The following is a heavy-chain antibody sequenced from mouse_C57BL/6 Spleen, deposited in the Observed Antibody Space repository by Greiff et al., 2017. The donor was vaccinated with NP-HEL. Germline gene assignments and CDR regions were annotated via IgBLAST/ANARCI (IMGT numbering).Heavy chain of an antibody. V-gene: IGHV1-64*01. CDR1: GYTFTSYW. Sequence: QVQLKQPGAELVKPGASVKLSCKASGYTFTSYWMHWVKQRPGQGLEWIGMIHPNSGSTNYNEKFKSKATLTVDKSSSTAYMQLSSLTSEDSAVYYCASYDGYPAWFAYWGQGTLVTVSA. J-gene: IGHJ3*01. D-gene: IGHD2-3*01. CDR3: ASYDGYPAWFAY. CDR2: IHPNSGST.